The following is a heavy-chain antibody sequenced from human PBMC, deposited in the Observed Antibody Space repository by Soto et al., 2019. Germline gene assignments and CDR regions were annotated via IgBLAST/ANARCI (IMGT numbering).Heavy chain of an antibody. J-gene: IGHJ3*02. CDR2: IIPIFGTA. V-gene: IGHV1-69*13. D-gene: IGHD3-22*01. CDR3: ARDLAILYYYDSSGYYARPDAFDI. CDR1: GGTFSSYA. Sequence: ASVKVSCKASGGTFSSYAISWVRQAPGQGLEWMGRIIPIFGTANYAQKFQGRVTITADESTSTAYMELSSLRSEDTAVYYCARDLAILYYYDSSGYYARPDAFDIWGQGTMVTVSS.